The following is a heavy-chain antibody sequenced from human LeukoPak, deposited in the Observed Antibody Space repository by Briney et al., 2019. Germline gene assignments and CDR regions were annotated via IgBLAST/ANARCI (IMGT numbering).Heavy chain of an antibody. CDR1: GYSFSNYW. Sequence: GESLKISCKGSGYSFSNYWIGWVRQMPGKGLEWMGIIYPGDSDIRYSPSFQGQVTISADKSISTAYLQWSSLKASDTAIYYCARRGFCNSRPCYNALDYGGQGTLVTVPS. CDR3: ARRGFCNSRPCYNALDY. CDR2: IYPGDSDI. D-gene: IGHD2/OR15-2a*01. V-gene: IGHV5-51*01. J-gene: IGHJ4*02.